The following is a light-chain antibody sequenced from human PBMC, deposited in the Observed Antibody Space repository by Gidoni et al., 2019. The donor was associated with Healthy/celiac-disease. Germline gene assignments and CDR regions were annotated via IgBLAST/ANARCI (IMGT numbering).Light chain of an antibody. J-gene: IGKJ2*01. Sequence: DIQMTQSTSSLSASVGDRVTITCRASQSISSYLNLYQQKPGKAPKLLIYAASSLQSGVPSRFSGSGYSTDFTLTISSLQPEEFATYYCQQSYSTPYTFGQGTKLEIK. CDR2: AAS. CDR1: QSISSY. V-gene: IGKV1-39*01. CDR3: QQSYSTPYT.